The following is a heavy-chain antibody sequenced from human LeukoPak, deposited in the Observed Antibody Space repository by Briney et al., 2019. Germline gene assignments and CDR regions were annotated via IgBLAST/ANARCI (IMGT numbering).Heavy chain of an antibody. D-gene: IGHD6-13*01. CDR2: INPGGGST. J-gene: IGHJ4*02. Sequence: ASVKVSCKASGYTFTSYYMHWVRQAPGQGLEWMGIINPGGGSTSYAQKFQGRVTMTRDMSTSTVYMELSSLRSEDTAVYYCASARSSSSWYQAAFDYWGQGTLVTVSS. CDR1: GYTFTSYY. CDR3: ASARSSSSWYQAAFDY. V-gene: IGHV1-46*01.